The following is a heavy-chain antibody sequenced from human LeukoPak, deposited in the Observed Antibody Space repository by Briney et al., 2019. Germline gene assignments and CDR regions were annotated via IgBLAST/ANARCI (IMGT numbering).Heavy chain of an antibody. Sequence: ASVKVSCKASGYTFTSYDINWVRQATGQGLEWMGWMNPNSGNTGYAQKFQGRVTMTRNTSISTAYMELSSLRSEDTAVYYCARGGKRYNWNEFDPWGQGTLVTVPS. CDR2: MNPNSGNT. D-gene: IGHD1-1*01. CDR3: ARGGKRYNWNEFDP. CDR1: GYTFTSYD. V-gene: IGHV1-8*01. J-gene: IGHJ5*02.